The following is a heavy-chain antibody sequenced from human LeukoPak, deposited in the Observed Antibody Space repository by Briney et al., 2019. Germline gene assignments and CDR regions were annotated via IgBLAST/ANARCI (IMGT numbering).Heavy chain of an antibody. CDR1: GFTFSSYW. J-gene: IGHJ3*01. CDR3: AKAFRIVGIGNPDDAFDV. D-gene: IGHD1-26*01. Sequence: GGSLRLSCAASGFTFSSYWMSWVRQAPGKGLEWVANIKQDGSEKHYVDSVKGRFTISRDNAKNSLYLQMNSLRAEDSGIYYCAKAFRIVGIGNPDDAFDVWGQGTVVTVS. CDR2: IKQDGSEK. V-gene: IGHV3-7*03.